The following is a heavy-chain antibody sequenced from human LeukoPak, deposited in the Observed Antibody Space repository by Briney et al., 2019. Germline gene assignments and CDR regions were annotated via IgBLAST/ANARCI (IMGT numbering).Heavy chain of an antibody. Sequence: GGSLRLSCAASGFTVSSNYMSWVRQAPGKGLEWVSVIYSGGSTYYADSVKGRFTISRDNSKNTLYLQMNSLRAEDTAVYYCARDNVGALKLFDYWGQGTLVTVSS. V-gene: IGHV3-66*01. CDR3: ARDNVGALKLFDY. CDR2: IYSGGST. D-gene: IGHD1-26*01. J-gene: IGHJ4*02. CDR1: GFTVSSNY.